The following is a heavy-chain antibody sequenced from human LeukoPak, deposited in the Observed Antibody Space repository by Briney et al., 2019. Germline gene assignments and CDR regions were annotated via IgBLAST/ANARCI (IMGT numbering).Heavy chain of an antibody. CDR2: ISYDGTYK. Sequence: GGSLRLSCAASGFTFSSYGMHWVRQAPGKGLEWVAVISYDGTYKYYAGSVKGRFTISRDNSKNTLYLQMNSLRADDTAVYYCAREMDLVLVPAAYCFDYWGQGTLVTVSS. J-gene: IGHJ4*02. V-gene: IGHV3-30*03. D-gene: IGHD2-2*03. CDR3: AREMDLVLVPAAYCFDY. CDR1: GFTFSSYG.